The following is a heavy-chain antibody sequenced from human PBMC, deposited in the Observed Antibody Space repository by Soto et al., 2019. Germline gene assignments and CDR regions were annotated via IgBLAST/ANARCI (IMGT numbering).Heavy chain of an antibody. D-gene: IGHD3-10*01. Sequence: SETLSLTCTISGGSFGTNYWSWIRQAPGKGLEWIGYTYHTGSTKYNPSLKSRATISVDTPKNQFSLTLKSAAAADTAVYYCATDSAGRGPFDPWGQGILVTVS. V-gene: IGHV4-59*13. CDR1: GGSFGTNY. CDR3: ATDSAGRGPFDP. J-gene: IGHJ5*02. CDR2: TYHTGST.